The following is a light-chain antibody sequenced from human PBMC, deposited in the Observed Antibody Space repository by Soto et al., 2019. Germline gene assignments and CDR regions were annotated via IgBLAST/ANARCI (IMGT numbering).Light chain of an antibody. V-gene: IGLV1-40*01. Sequence: QSVLTQPPSMSGAPGQRVTISCTGSNSKIGAGYDVHWYQQLPGTAPKLLLYGNTNRPSGVPDRFSGSKSGTSASLAITGLQADDEADYYCQSYDSSLSGSVFGGGTKLTVL. CDR3: QSYDSSLSGSV. CDR2: GNT. J-gene: IGLJ2*01. CDR1: NSKIGAGYD.